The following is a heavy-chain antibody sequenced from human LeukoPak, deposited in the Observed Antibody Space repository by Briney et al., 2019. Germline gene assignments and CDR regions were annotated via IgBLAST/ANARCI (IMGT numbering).Heavy chain of an antibody. V-gene: IGHV1-69*06. J-gene: IGHJ4*02. CDR3: ARVLYGSGSYYND. CDR1: GGTFSSYA. CDR2: IIPIFGTA. Sequence: SVKVSCKASGGTFSSYAISWVRQAPGQGLEWMGGIIPIFGTANYAQKFQGRVTITADKSTSTAYMELSSLRSDDTAVYYCARVLYGSGSYYNDWGQGTLVTVSS. D-gene: IGHD3-10*01.